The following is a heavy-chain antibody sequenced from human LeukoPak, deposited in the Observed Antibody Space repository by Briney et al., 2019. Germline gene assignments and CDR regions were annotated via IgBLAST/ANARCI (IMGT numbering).Heavy chain of an antibody. CDR1: GGSISNYY. J-gene: IGHJ4*02. CDR3: ARNGYNYRDFDY. CDR2: IYTSGRT. V-gene: IGHV4-4*07. D-gene: IGHD5-24*01. Sequence: SETLSLTCTVSGGSISNYYWSCIRQPAGKGVEWIGRIYTSGRTNYNPSLKSRISISVETSKKQFSLKLSSVTAADTAVYYCARNGYNYRDFDYWGQGILVTDSS.